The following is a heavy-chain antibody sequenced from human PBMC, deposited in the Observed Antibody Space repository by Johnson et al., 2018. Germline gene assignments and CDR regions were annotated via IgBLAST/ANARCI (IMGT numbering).Heavy chain of an antibody. D-gene: IGHD6-19*01. CDR2: MNPNRGNT. V-gene: IGHV1-8*01. CDR3: AGIGGAGIDYYYFYGMDV. J-gene: IGHJ6*01. CDR1: GYTFTSYD. Sequence: VQLVESGAEVKKPGASVKVSCKASGYTFTSYDINWVRQATGQGLEWMGWMNPNRGNTGYAQKFQDRVTMTRNTSISTAYMERSSLGSEETAGYYCAGIGGAGIDYYYFYGMDVWGQGTTVTVSS.